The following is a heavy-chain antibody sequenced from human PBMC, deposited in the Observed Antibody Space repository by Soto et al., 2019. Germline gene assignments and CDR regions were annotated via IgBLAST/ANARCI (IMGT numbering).Heavy chain of an antibody. Sequence: SESLSLTGTVPGGSISSSSYYWGWIRQPPGKGLEWIGSIYYSGSTYYNPSLKSRVTISVDTSKNQFSLKLSSVTAADTAVYYCARNRQINYYYYGMDVWGQGTTVTVSS. J-gene: IGHJ6*02. CDR3: ARNRQINYYYYGMDV. V-gene: IGHV4-39*01. CDR2: IYYSGST. CDR1: GGSISSSSYY.